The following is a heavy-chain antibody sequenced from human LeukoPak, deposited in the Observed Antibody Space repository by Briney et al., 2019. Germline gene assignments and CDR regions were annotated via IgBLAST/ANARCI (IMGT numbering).Heavy chain of an antibody. CDR1: GFTLSSYE. D-gene: IGHD5-18*01. J-gene: IGHJ4*02. V-gene: IGHV3-48*03. CDR3: ARDRVRIQLWPTFDY. Sequence: GGSLRLSCAASGFTLSSYEMNWVRQAPGKGLEWVSYISSSGSTKYYADSVKGRFTISRDNAKNSLYLQMNSLRAEDTAVYYCARDRVRIQLWPTFDYWGQGTLVTVSS. CDR2: ISSSGSTK.